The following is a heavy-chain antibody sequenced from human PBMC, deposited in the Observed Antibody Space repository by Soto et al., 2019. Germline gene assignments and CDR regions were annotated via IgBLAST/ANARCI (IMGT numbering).Heavy chain of an antibody. Sequence: SDTLSLTCTVSGGTVSSASYYWTWIRQPPGKGLEWIGYIYYSGSTNYNPSLKSRVTMSVDTFKNQFSLKLTSVTAADTAVYYCARDIRGYSRAFDSWGHGTLVTVS. CDR1: GGTVSSASYY. J-gene: IGHJ4*01. D-gene: IGHD5-18*01. CDR2: IYYSGST. V-gene: IGHV4-61*01. CDR3: ARDIRGYSRAFDS.